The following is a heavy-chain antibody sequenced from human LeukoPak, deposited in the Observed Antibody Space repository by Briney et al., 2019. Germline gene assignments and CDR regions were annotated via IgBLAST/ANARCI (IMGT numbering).Heavy chain of an antibody. Sequence: PGGSLRLSCAASGFTFSVYVMYWVRQAPGKGLEYVSGISSNGGSTYYANSVKGRFTISRDNSKNTLFLQMGSLRAEDMAVYYCARDPDVVRGIITSLRGMDVWGQGTTVTVSS. CDR1: GFTFSVYV. V-gene: IGHV3-64*01. CDR3: ARDPDVVRGIITSLRGMDV. CDR2: ISSNGGST. D-gene: IGHD3-10*01. J-gene: IGHJ6*02.